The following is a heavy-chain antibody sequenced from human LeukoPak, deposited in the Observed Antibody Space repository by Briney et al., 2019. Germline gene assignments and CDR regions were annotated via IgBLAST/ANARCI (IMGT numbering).Heavy chain of an antibody. CDR2: INHSGST. Sequence: PSETLSLTCAVYGGSFSGYYWSWIRQPPGKGLEWIGEINHSGSTNYNPSLKSRVTISVDTSKNQFSLKLSSVTAADTAVYYCARGLGSRPDFDYWGQGTLVTVSS. D-gene: IGHD2-2*01. J-gene: IGHJ4*02. CDR3: ARGLGSRPDFDY. CDR1: GGSFSGYY. V-gene: IGHV4-34*01.